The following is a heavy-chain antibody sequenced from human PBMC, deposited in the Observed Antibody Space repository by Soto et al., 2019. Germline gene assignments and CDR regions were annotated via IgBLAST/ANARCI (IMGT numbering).Heavy chain of an antibody. CDR3: AKDLGYDSSGYYSAFDY. CDR1: GFTFSSYG. Sequence: PGGSLRLSCAASGFTFSSYGMHWVRQAPGKGLEWVAVISYDGSNKYYADSVKGRFTISRDNSKNTLYLQMSSLRAEDTAVYYCAKDLGYDSSGYYSAFDYRGQGTLVTVSS. V-gene: IGHV3-30*18. CDR2: ISYDGSNK. D-gene: IGHD3-22*01. J-gene: IGHJ4*02.